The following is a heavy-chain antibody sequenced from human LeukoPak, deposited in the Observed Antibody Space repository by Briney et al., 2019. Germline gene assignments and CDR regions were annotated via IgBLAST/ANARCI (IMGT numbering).Heavy chain of an antibody. CDR1: GGSISSSSYY. D-gene: IGHD4-11*01. CDR2: IYYSGST. J-gene: IGHJ5*02. V-gene: IGHV4-39*01. Sequence: SETLSLTCTVSGGSISSSSYYWGWIRQPPGKGLEWIGSIYYSGSTYYNPSLKSRVTISVDTSKNQFSLKLSSVTAADTAVYYCARPYKKFGYGNSKDWFDPWGQGTLVTVSS. CDR3: ARPYKKFGYGNSKDWFDP.